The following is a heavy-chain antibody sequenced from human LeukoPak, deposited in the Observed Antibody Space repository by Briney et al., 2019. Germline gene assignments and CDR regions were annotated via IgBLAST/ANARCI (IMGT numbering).Heavy chain of an antibody. J-gene: IGHJ4*02. CDR2: IWFDGSKD. CDR3: ARDVTGSLDY. V-gene: IGHV3-33*01. CDR1: GFAFSTYV. D-gene: IGHD2-8*02. Sequence: GGSLRLSCAASGFAFSTYVMHWVRQAPGKGLEWVAIIWFDGSKDYHADSVKGRFTISRDNSRSTLFLQMDSLRVEDTALYYCARDVTGSLDYWGQGTLVTVSS.